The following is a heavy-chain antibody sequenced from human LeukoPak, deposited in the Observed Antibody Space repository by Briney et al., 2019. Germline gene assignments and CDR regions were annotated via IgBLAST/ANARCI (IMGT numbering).Heavy chain of an antibody. CDR2: INWNGGST. CDR3: ARDRGAAAGRGGNWFDP. CDR1: GFTFDDYG. Sequence: GGSLRLSCAASGFTFDDYGMSWVRQAPGKGLEWVSGINWNGGSTGYADSVKGRFTISRDNAKNSLYLQMNSLRAEDTALYYCARDRGAAAGRGGNWFDPWGQGTLVTVSS. D-gene: IGHD6-13*01. J-gene: IGHJ5*02. V-gene: IGHV3-20*04.